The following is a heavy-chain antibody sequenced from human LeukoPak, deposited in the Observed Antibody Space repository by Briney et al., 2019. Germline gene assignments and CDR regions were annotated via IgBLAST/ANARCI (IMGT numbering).Heavy chain of an antibody. J-gene: IGHJ6*03. CDR1: GFTVSSNS. CDR3: ARELTASDGYMDV. V-gene: IGHV3-53*01. CDR2: IYSGGNT. Sequence: GGSLRLSCTVSGFTVSSNSMSWVRQAPGKGLEWVSFIYSGGNTHYSDSVKGRFTISRDNAKNSLYLQMNSLRAEDTAVYYCARELTASDGYMDVWGKGTTVTVSS. D-gene: IGHD6-6*01.